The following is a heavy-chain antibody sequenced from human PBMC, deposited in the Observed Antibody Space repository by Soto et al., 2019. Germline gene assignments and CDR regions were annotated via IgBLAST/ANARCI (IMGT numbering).Heavy chain of an antibody. Sequence: PSETLSLTCTVSGGSISSYYWSWIRQPPGKGLEWIGYIYYSGSTNYNPSLKSRVTISVDTSKNQFSLKLSSVTAADTAVYYCARHLNSGYDLGLFDYWGQGTLVTVS. CDR3: ARHLNSGYDLGLFDY. CDR1: GGSISSYY. J-gene: IGHJ4*02. V-gene: IGHV4-59*08. CDR2: IYYSGST. D-gene: IGHD5-12*01.